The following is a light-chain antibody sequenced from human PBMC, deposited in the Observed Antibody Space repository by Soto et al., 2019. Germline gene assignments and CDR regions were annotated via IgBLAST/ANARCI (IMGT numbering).Light chain of an antibody. J-gene: IGLJ2*01. CDR3: SSYTSSSTLV. Sequence: QSVLTQPASVSGSPGQSIAISCTGSSSDVGGYSYVSWYQQHPGKAPKLMIYDVSNRPSGVSDRFSGSRSGNTASLTISGLQAEDEADYYRSSYTSSSTLVFGGGTQLTVL. V-gene: IGLV2-14*01. CDR2: DVS. CDR1: SSDVGGYSY.